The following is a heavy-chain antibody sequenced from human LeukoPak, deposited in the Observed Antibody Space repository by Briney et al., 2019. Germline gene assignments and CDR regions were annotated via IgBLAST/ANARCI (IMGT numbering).Heavy chain of an antibody. CDR1: GGSINNYY. J-gene: IGHJ4*02. CDR2: IIYSGST. CDR3: ARDPWGWYYFDY. Sequence: SETLSLTCTVSGGSINNYYWSWIRQPPGKGLEWIGYIIYSGSTNYNPSLKSRVTISVDTSKNHFSLKLSSVTAADTAVYYCARDPWGWYYFDYWGQGTLVTVSS. D-gene: IGHD6-19*01. V-gene: IGHV4-59*12.